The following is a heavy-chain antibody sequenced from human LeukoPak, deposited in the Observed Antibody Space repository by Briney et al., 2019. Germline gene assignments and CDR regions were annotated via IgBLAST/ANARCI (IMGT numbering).Heavy chain of an antibody. J-gene: IGHJ4*02. V-gene: IGHV4-4*09. CDR3: ARLTGGGSYWGYFDY. D-gene: IGHD1-26*01. CDR1: GASIPSSYY. CDR2: ISASGNT. Sequence: SETLSLTCTVSGASIPSSYYWSWIRQPPGMGLECIGYISASGNTNYNPSLKSRVTISVDTSKSQFSLNLSSVTAADTAIYYCARLTGGGSYWGYFDYWGQGNLVTVSS.